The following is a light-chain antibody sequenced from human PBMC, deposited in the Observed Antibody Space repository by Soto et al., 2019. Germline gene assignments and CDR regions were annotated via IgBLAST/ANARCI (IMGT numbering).Light chain of an antibody. CDR2: GAS. CDR3: QQYNNWPKT. Sequence: EIVMTQSPAALSLSLGKRAILSCRASQSVSSNLAWYQQIPGQAPRLVIYGASTRATGIPARFCGSESGTEFTITISSLQSEDFAVYYCQQYNNWPKTIGQGTKA. CDR1: QSVSSN. V-gene: IGKV3-15*01. J-gene: IGKJ1*01.